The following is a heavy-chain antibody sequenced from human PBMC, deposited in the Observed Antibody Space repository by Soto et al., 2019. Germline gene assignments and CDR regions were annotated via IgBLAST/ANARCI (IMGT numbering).Heavy chain of an antibody. CDR2: LNEDGSFT. J-gene: IGHJ6*02. D-gene: IGHD3-10*01. V-gene: IGHV3-74*01. CDR1: EFTFSSYW. CDR3: ARDLSGRADV. Sequence: EGSLRLSCVASEFTFSSYWMHWVRQVPGKGLVWVSRLNEDGSFTTYADSVKGRFTISRDNAKKTLYLQMNSLRAEDTAVYYCARDLSGRADVWGQGTTVTVSS.